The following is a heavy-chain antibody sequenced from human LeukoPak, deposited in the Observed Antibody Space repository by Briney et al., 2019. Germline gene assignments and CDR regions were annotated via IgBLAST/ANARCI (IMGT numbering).Heavy chain of an antibody. CDR2: IYYSGST. J-gene: IGHJ4*02. CDR3: ARDIAAAIWYFDY. D-gene: IGHD6-13*01. CDR1: GGSISSSSYY. Sequence: SETLSLTCTVSGGSISSSSYYWGWIRQPPGKGLEWIGSIYYSGSTYYNPSLKSRVTISVDTSKNQFSLKLSSVTAADTAVYYCARDIAAAIWYFDYWGQGTLVTVSS. V-gene: IGHV4-39*07.